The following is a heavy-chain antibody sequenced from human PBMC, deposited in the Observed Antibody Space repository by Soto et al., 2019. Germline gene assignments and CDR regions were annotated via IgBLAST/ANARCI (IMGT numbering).Heavy chain of an antibody. CDR1: GFIFTNYA. CDR3: ARDTVTSLTPYQGFYYYGMDV. Sequence: GGSLRLSCAASGFIFTNYAMNWVRQAPGKGLEWVSVIGGRGNSAYYADSVQGRFTISRDNSKNTLSLQMSSLTADDTAIYYCARDTVTSLTPYQGFYYYGMDVWGQGTTVTVSS. D-gene: IGHD2-2*01. J-gene: IGHJ6*02. V-gene: IGHV3-23*01. CDR2: IGGRGNSA.